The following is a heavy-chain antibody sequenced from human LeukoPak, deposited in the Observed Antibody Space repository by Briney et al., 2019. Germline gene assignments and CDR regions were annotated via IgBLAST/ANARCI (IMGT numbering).Heavy chain of an antibody. V-gene: IGHV1-8*01. Sequence: GASVKVSCKASGYTFTSYGINWVRQATGQGLEWMGWMNPNSGNTGYAQKFQGRVTMTRNTSISTAYMELSSLRSEDTAVYYCAMSTGYSSSWSFDYWGQGTLVTVSS. CDR3: AMSTGYSSSWSFDY. CDR2: MNPNSGNT. D-gene: IGHD6-13*01. J-gene: IGHJ4*02. CDR1: GYTFTSYG.